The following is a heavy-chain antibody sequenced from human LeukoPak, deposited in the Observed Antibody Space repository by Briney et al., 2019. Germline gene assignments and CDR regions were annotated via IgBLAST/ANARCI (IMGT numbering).Heavy chain of an antibody. V-gene: IGHV3-48*01. Sequence: GGSLRLSCAASGFTFSSYSMNWVRQAPGKGLEWVSYISSSSSIIYYADPVKGRFTISRVNAKNSLYLQMNSLRAEDTAVYYCARVHIVAAATAFDYWGQGTLVTVSS. CDR1: GFTFSSYS. CDR2: ISSSSSII. CDR3: ARVHIVAAATAFDY. D-gene: IGHD6-13*01. J-gene: IGHJ4*02.